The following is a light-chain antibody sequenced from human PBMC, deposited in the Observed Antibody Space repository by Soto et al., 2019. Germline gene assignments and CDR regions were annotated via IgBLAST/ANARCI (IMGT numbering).Light chain of an antibody. V-gene: IGKV3-15*01. Sequence: EVVMTQSQAILSVSPGERATLSCRASQSVGINVAWYQQKPGQAPRLLIYGASTRATGSPDRFSASGSATEFTLTISSLQSEDCAVDYCQQYNDWPRTFGQGTKVDIK. J-gene: IGKJ1*01. CDR2: GAS. CDR1: QSVGIN. CDR3: QQYNDWPRT.